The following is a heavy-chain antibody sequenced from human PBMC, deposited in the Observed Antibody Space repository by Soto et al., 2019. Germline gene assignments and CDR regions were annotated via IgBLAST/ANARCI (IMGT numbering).Heavy chain of an antibody. CDR1: GFTFSSYD. CDR2: IGTAGDT. J-gene: IGHJ6*02. D-gene: IGHD6-6*01. Sequence: PGGSLRLSCAASGFTFSSYDMHWVRQATGKGLEWVSAIGTAGDTYYPGSVRGRFTISRENAKNSLYLHMNSLRAGDTAVYYCARDRSIAARPGNYYYGMDVWGQGTTVTVSS. CDR3: ARDRSIAARPGNYYYGMDV. V-gene: IGHV3-13*01.